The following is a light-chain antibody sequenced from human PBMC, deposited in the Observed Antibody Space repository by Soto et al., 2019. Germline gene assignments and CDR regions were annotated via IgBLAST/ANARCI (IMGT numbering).Light chain of an antibody. V-gene: IGKV3-11*01. CDR1: QSVGSY. J-gene: IGKJ5*01. CDR3: QHRSVWPPAVT. CDR2: DAS. Sequence: EIVLTQSPATLSLSPGERATLFCRASQSVGSYLAWYQQKPGQAPRLLIYDASNRATGNPARFSGSGSGTDFALTISSLEPEDFAVYYCQHRSVWPPAVTFGQGTRLEIK.